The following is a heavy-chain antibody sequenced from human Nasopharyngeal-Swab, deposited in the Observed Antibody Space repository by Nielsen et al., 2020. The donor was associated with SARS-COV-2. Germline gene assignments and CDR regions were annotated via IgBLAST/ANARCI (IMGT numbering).Heavy chain of an antibody. CDR3: ANRRDGYESAFDI. J-gene: IGHJ3*02. CDR1: GFTFDDYA. Sequence: SLKISCAASGFTFDDYAMHWVRQAPGKGLEWVSGISWNSGSIGYADSVKGRFTISRDNAKNSLYLQMNSLRAEDTAVYYCANRRDGYESAFDIWGQGTMVTVSS. CDR2: ISWNSGSI. V-gene: IGHV3-9*01. D-gene: IGHD5-24*01.